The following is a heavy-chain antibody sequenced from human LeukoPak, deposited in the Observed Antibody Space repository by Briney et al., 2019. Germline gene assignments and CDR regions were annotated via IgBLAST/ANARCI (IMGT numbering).Heavy chain of an antibody. CDR1: GFTFTTYW. Sequence: GGSLRLSCADSGFTFTTYWMTWVRQAPGKGLEWVSYISSSGSTIYFADSLKGRFTISRDNAKNSLYLQMNSLRAEDTAVYYCARIADSSSFAAPLLFDYWGQGTLVTVSS. V-gene: IGHV3-11*04. CDR2: ISSSGSTI. D-gene: IGHD6-13*01. J-gene: IGHJ4*02. CDR3: ARIADSSSFAAPLLFDY.